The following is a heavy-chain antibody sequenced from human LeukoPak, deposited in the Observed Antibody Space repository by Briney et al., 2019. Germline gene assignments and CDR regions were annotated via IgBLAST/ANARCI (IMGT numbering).Heavy chain of an antibody. CDR3: AGHIPYVWSGTYYYYYMDV. Sequence: PSEALSLTCTVSGGSISSSSYYWGWIRQPPGKGLEWIGSIYYSGSTYYNPSLKSRVTISVDTSKNQFSLKLSSVTAADTAVYYCAGHIPYVWSGTYYYYYMDVWGKGTTVTASS. V-gene: IGHV4-39*01. D-gene: IGHD3-3*01. CDR2: IYYSGST. J-gene: IGHJ6*03. CDR1: GGSISSSSYY.